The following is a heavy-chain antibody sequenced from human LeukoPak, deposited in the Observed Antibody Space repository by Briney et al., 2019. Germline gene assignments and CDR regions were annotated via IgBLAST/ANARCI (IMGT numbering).Heavy chain of an antibody. CDR1: GFTFSSYA. CDR2: ISYDGSNK. J-gene: IGHJ6*02. Sequence: TGGSLRLSCAASGFTFSSYAMHWVRQAPGKGLEWVAVISYDGSNKYYADSVKGRFTISRDNSKNTLYLQMNSLRAEDTAVYYCASPSDYDEYSYYPMDVWGQGTTVTVSS. CDR3: ASPSDYDEYSYYPMDV. V-gene: IGHV3-30-3*01. D-gene: IGHD5-12*01.